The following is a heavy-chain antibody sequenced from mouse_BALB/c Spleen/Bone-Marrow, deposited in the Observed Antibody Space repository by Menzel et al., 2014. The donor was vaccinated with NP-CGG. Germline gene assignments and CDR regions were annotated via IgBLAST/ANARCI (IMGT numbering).Heavy chain of an antibody. CDR2: IDPFNGAT. CDR3: ARNWDVDY. CDR1: GYSFTTYY. J-gene: IGHJ2*01. Sequence: EVQLQESGPELMKPGASVKISCKASGYSFTTYYMHWVKQSQGKSLEWIGYIDPFNGATSYNQKFKGKATLTVDKSSSTAYMHLSSLTSEDSAVYYCARNWDVDYWGQGTTLTVSS. V-gene: IGHV1S135*01. D-gene: IGHD4-1*01.